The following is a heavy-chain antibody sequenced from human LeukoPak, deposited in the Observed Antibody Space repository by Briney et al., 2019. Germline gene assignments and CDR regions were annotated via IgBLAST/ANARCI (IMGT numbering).Heavy chain of an antibody. Sequence: PGGSLRLSCAGSGFSVSNYYMSWVRQAPGKWLEWVSLIRDSGETFYADSVKGRFTISRDNSKNTMYLQMNRLRVEDTAVYFCARDRAVTQDWVEFDPWGQGTLVTVSS. V-gene: IGHV3-66*03. D-gene: IGHD4-17*01. CDR3: ARDRAVTQDWVEFDP. CDR1: GFSVSNYY. J-gene: IGHJ5*02. CDR2: IRDSGET.